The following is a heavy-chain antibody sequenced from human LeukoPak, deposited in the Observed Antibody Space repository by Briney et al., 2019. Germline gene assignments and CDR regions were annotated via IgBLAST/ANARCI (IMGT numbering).Heavy chain of an antibody. Sequence: GASVKVSCKASGYTFTSYYMHWVRQAPGQGLEWMGIINPSGGSTSYAQKFQGRVTMTRDMSTSTVYMELSSLRSEDTAVYYCASDGQEMATAGPRYYFDYWGQGTLVTVSS. D-gene: IGHD5-24*01. CDR1: GYTFTSYY. CDR2: INPSGGST. J-gene: IGHJ4*02. CDR3: ASDGQEMATAGPRYYFDY. V-gene: IGHV1-46*01.